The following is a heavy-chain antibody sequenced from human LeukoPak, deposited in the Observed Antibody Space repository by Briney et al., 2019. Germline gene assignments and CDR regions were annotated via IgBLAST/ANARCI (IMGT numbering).Heavy chain of an antibody. D-gene: IGHD3-10*01. CDR2: ISSDSRTI. CDR1: GFTFSSYS. V-gene: IGHV3-48*02. J-gene: IGHJ4*02. Sequence: GGSLRLSCAASGFTFSSYSMNWVRQAPGTGLEWVSYISSDSRTIYYADSVKGRFTISRDNAKNSLYLQMKSLRDEDTAVYYCARYGSGTSYITNYFDYWGQGTLVTVSS. CDR3: ARYGSGTSYITNYFDY.